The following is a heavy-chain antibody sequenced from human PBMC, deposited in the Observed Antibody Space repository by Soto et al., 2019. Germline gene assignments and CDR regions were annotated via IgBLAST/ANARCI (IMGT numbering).Heavy chain of an antibody. CDR2: INPNSGGT. D-gene: IGHD1-1*01. Sequence: ASVKVSCKASGYTFTGYYMHWVRQAPGQGLEWMGWINPNSGGTNYAQKFQGWVTMTRDTSISTAYMELSRLRSDDTAVYYCARSTGTYHDAFDIWGQGTMVTVSS. V-gene: IGHV1-2*04. CDR3: ARSTGTYHDAFDI. J-gene: IGHJ3*02. CDR1: GYTFTGYY.